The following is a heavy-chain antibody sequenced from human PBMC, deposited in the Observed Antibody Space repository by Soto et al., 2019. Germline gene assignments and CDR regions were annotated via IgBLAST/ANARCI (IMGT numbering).Heavy chain of an antibody. J-gene: IGHJ4*02. CDR1: GGTFRSYA. CDR3: ASSADNSGWYYVDY. Sequence: QVQLVQSGAEVKKPGSSVKVSCKASGGTFRSYAISWVRQAPGQGLAWMGGLIPIFGTANYAQQFQGRVTITADESTSTVYMELSSLRSEETAVYYCASSADNSGWYYVDYGGQGTLVTVSS. D-gene: IGHD6-19*01. CDR2: LIPIFGTA. V-gene: IGHV1-69*12.